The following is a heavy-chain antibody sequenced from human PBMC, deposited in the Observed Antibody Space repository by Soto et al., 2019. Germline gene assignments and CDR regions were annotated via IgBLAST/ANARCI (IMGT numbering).Heavy chain of an antibody. Sequence: SETLSLTCAVSGGSISSGGYSWTWIRQPPGKGLEWIGYIYHSGITYYHPSLKSRVTISVDRSKNQFSLKLSSVTAADTAVYYCATSRYYYDSSGYYYERGYYFDYWGQGTLVTVSS. CDR1: GGSISSGGYS. V-gene: IGHV4-30-2*01. CDR2: IYHSGIT. D-gene: IGHD3-22*01. CDR3: ATSRYYYDSSGYYYERGYYFDY. J-gene: IGHJ4*02.